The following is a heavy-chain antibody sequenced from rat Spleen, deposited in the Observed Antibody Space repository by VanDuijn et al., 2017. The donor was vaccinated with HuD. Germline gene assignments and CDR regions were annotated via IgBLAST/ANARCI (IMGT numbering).Heavy chain of an antibody. CDR3: ATDGSRISRFAY. J-gene: IGHJ3*01. CDR2: ISPSGGIT. Sequence: EVQLVESGGGSVQPGRSLKLSCAASGFTFSNYGMHWIRQAPTKGLEWVASISPSGGITDYRDSVKGRFAISRDTAKSTLYLQVNSLRSEDTATYYCATDGSRISRFAYWGQGTLVTVSS. V-gene: IGHV5-19*01. D-gene: IGHD2-7*01. CDR1: GFTFSNYG.